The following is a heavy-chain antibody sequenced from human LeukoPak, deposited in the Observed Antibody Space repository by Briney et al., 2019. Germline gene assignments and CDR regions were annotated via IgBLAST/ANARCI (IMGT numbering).Heavy chain of an antibody. Sequence: QPGGSLRLSCAVSGFSISKYWMDWVRQAPGKGPVWVSHLNGDGRTTYADSVKGRFTISRDNAKNTLYLQMDSLRAEDTAVYYCAKLRSWGQGTLVTVSS. V-gene: IGHV3-74*03. CDR2: LNGDGRT. D-gene: IGHD1-26*01. CDR3: AKLRS. J-gene: IGHJ4*02. CDR1: GFSISKYW.